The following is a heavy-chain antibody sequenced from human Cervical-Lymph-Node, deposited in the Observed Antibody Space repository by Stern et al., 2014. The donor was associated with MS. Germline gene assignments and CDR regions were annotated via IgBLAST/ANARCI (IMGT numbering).Heavy chain of an antibody. Sequence: QVTLKESGPTLVKPTETLRLTCTFSGFSLRTNGVAVGWIRQTPGKALEWLALIYWDDDKRYSPSLKSRLTITKDTSKNQVVLTMTNMDPVDTATYYCAHSRLDTAMAAWGQGTLVTVSS. CDR1: GFSLRTNGVA. J-gene: IGHJ5*02. V-gene: IGHV2-5*02. CDR3: AHSRLDTAMAA. CDR2: IYWDDDK. D-gene: IGHD5-18*01.